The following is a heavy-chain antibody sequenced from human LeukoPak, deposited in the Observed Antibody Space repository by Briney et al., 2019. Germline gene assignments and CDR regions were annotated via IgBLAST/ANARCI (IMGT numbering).Heavy chain of an antibody. CDR3: AREKAACGGDCYDS. J-gene: IGHJ4*02. V-gene: IGHV3-48*03. CDR1: GFTFSGYD. CDR2: ISSSGTPI. Sequence: PWVSLTLSCAAYGFTFSGYDMNWLRQAPGQGLEWVSYISSSGTPIHYAYSVKGRFTISTSISKSSLVLQMNSLRAEDAAVSYCAREKAACGGDCYDSWGQGTLVTVSS. D-gene: IGHD2-21*01.